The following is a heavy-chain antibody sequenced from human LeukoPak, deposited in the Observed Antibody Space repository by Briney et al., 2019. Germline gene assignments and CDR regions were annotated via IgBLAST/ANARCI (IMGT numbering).Heavy chain of an antibody. V-gene: IGHV4-59*01. Sequence: SETLSLTRTVSGGSISSYYWSWIRQPPGKGLEWIGYIYYSGSTNYNPSLKSRVTISVDTSKNQFSLKLSSVTAADTAVYYCARLDKSDYFDYWGQGTLVTVSS. D-gene: IGHD2-2*03. CDR1: GGSISSYY. J-gene: IGHJ4*02. CDR2: IYYSGST. CDR3: ARLDKSDYFDY.